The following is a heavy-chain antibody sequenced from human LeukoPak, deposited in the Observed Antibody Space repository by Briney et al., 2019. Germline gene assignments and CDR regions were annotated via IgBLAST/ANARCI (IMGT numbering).Heavy chain of an antibody. CDR3: AREAKYCGSDKAGFDI. J-gene: IGHJ3*02. CDR1: GYTFAGHY. V-gene: IGHV1-2*02. D-gene: IGHD3-10*01. CDR2: INPKSGDT. Sequence: ASVKVSCKASGYTFAGHYMHWVRQAPGQGLEWMGWINPKSGDTKSAQKFQGRFTMTRDTSISTLYMELSRLASDDAAVYSCAREAKYCGSDKAGFDIWGQGTMVTVSS.